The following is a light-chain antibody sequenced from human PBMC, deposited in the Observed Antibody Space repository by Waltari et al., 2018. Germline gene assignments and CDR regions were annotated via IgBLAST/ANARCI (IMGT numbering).Light chain of an antibody. V-gene: IGLV2-23*02. Sequence: QSALTQPASVSGSPGQSITISCTGTSSDIGKYNSVSWFQHLPGKVPKVMISEVPKRPSGXXNLFSGSKSGNTASLTISGLQADDEAEYYCCSDAGSGTYVFGTGTKLTV. CDR3: CSDAGSGTYV. CDR1: SSDIGKYNS. J-gene: IGLJ1*01. CDR2: EVP.